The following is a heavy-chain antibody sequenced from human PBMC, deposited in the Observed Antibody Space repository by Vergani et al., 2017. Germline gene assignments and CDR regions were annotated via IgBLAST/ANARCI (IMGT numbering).Heavy chain of an antibody. D-gene: IGHD6-13*01. Sequence: QLQLQESGPGLVKPSETLSLSCRVSGDSISRSYYYWGFIRQPPGKGLEWIGSISSSGCPYYNPSLKSRLAFSVDTSKNLFSLRLKSVTATDTGMDYCARPVSPSAIADGYHVWGQGTMVTVS. CDR3: ARPVSPSAIADGYHV. CDR2: ISSSGCP. V-gene: IGHV4-39*02. J-gene: IGHJ3*01. CDR1: GDSISRSYYY.